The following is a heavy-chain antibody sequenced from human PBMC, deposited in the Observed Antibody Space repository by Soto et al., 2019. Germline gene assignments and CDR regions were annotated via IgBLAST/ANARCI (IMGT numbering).Heavy chain of an antibody. V-gene: IGHV4-59*01. J-gene: IGHJ5*02. CDR2: IYYSGFT. Sequence: PSETLSLTCTVSGDSISSSYWSWIRQSPGKGLERIGYIYYSGFTNYNPSLKSRVTISVDTSKNQFSLKPSSVTAADTAVYYCARGGYCSGGSCYWFDPWGQGTRVTVS. CDR1: GDSISSSY. D-gene: IGHD2-15*01. CDR3: ARGGYCSGGSCYWFDP.